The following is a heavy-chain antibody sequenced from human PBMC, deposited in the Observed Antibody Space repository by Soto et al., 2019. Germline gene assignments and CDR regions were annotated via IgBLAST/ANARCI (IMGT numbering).Heavy chain of an antibody. CDR2: IYPGDSAT. J-gene: IGHJ3*02. Sequence: PGESLKISCKGSGYSFTTSWIGWVRQMPGKGLEWMGIIYPGDSATRYSPSFQGQVTISADKSISTAYLQWSSLKASDTAIYYCARTYYDSSGYFYHGAFDSWGQGTMVTVSS. D-gene: IGHD3-22*01. V-gene: IGHV5-51*01. CDR1: GYSFTTSW. CDR3: ARTYYDSSGYFYHGAFDS.